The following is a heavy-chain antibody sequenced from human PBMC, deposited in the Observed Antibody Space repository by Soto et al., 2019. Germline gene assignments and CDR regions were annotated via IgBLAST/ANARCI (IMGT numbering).Heavy chain of an antibody. CDR3: ARGGYYYDSSAYYRPFDY. J-gene: IGHJ4*02. CDR1: GYTFTSYD. V-gene: IGHV1-8*01. D-gene: IGHD3-22*01. CDR2: MNPNSGNT. Sequence: ASVKVSCKASGYTFTSYDINWVRQATGQGLEWMGWMNPNSGNTGYAQKFQGRVTMTRSTSISTAYMELSSLRSEDTAVYYCARGGYYYDSSAYYRPFDYWGQGTLVTVSS.